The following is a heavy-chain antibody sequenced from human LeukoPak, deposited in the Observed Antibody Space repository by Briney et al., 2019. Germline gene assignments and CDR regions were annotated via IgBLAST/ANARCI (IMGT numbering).Heavy chain of an antibody. J-gene: IGHJ4*02. Sequence: SETLSLTCTVSGGSISSGDYYWSWIRQPPGKGLEWIGEIDQSGSTNYNPSLKSRVTISVDTSRNQFSLKLNSVTAADTAVYYCARGRRQLAPGDYWGQGALVTASS. CDR2: IDQSGST. V-gene: IGHV4-39*07. CDR1: GGSISSGDYY. CDR3: ARGRRQLAPGDY. D-gene: IGHD6-13*01.